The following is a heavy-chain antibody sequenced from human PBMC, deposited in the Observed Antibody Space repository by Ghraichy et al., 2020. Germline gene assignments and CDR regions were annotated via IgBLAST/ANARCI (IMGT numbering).Heavy chain of an antibody. V-gene: IGHV4-34*01. J-gene: IGHJ5*02. D-gene: IGHD6-19*01. CDR3: ARGRRFSGNDP. Sequence: SETLSLTCAVYGGSFSGYYWSWIRQPPGKGLEWIGEINHSGSTNYNPSLKSRVTISVDTSKNQFSLKLSSVTAADTAVYYCARGRRFSGNDPWGQGTLVTVSS. CDR2: INHSGST. CDR1: GGSFSGYY.